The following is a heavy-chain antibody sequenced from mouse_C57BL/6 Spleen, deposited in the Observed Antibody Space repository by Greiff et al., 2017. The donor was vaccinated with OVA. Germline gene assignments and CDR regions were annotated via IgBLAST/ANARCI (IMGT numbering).Heavy chain of an antibody. J-gene: IGHJ3*01. D-gene: IGHD2-4*01. CDR3: ARGEDYDYVVWAY. CDR2: IYPGSGST. Sequence: QVQLKQPGAELVKPGASVKMSCKASGYTFTSYWITWVKQRPGQGLEWIGDIYPGSGSTNYNEKFKSKATLTVDTSSSTAYMQLSSLTSEDSAVYYCARGEDYDYVVWAYWGQGTLVTVSA. V-gene: IGHV1-55*01. CDR1: GYTFTSYW.